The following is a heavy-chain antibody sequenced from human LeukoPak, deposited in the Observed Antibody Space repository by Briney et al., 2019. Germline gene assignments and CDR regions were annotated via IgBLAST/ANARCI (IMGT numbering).Heavy chain of an antibody. Sequence: PSETLSLTCTVSGGSISSYYWGWIRQPPGKGLEWIGSIYYSGSTYYNLSLKSRVTISVDTSKNQFSLKLSSVTAADTAVYYCARVRYWSGSNSATPYDMDVWGQGTTVTVSS. D-gene: IGHD1-26*01. CDR2: IYYSGST. CDR1: GGSISSYY. V-gene: IGHV4-39*07. CDR3: ARVRYWSGSNSATPYDMDV. J-gene: IGHJ6*02.